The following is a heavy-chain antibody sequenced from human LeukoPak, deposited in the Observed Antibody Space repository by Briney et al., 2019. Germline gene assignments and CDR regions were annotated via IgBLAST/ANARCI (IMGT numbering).Heavy chain of an antibody. CDR3: AKADGDYPTPDY. J-gene: IGHJ4*02. V-gene: IGHV3-23*01. CDR1: GFTFSSYA. D-gene: IGHD4-17*01. Sequence: GVLRLSCAASGFTFSSYAMSWVRQAPGKGLEWVSAISGSGGSTYYADSVKGRFTISRDNSKNTLYLQMNSLRAEDTAVYYCAKADGDYPTPDYWGQGTLVTVFS. CDR2: ISGSGGST.